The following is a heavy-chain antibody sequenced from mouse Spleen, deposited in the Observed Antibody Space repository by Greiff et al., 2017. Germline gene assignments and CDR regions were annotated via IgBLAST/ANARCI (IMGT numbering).Heavy chain of an antibody. J-gene: IGHJ3*01. Sequence: EVMLVESGGGLVKPGGSLKLSCAASGFTFSDYGMHWVRQAPEKGLEWVAYISSGRSTIYYADTVKGRFTIARDNARKTLFLQMTSLRSEDTAMYYCARNYGSSSPFAYWGQGTLVTVSA. CDR1: GFTFSDYG. CDR2: ISSGRSTI. V-gene: IGHV5-17*01. D-gene: IGHD1-1*01. CDR3: ARNYGSSSPFAY.